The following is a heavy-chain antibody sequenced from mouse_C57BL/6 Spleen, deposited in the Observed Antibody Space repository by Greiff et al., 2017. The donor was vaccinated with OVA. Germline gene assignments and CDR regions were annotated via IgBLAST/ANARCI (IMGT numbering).Heavy chain of an antibody. Sequence: EVQLQQSGPELVKPGASVKLSCKASGYTFTDYNMHWVKQSHGKSLEWIGYINPNNGGTSYNQKFKGKATLTVNKSSSTAYMELRSLTSEDSAVYYCARGSGFSWFAYWGQGTMVTVSA. D-gene: IGHD1-3*01. CDR3: ARGSGFSWFAY. CDR1: GYTFTDYN. V-gene: IGHV1-22*01. CDR2: INPNNGGT. J-gene: IGHJ3*01.